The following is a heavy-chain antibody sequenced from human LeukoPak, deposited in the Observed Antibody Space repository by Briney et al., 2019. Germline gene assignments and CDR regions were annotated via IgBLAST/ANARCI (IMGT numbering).Heavy chain of an antibody. CDR2: MNPNSGNT. J-gene: IGHJ5*02. CDR3: ARAKLIAARRVHTGKWFDP. V-gene: IGHV1-8*01. CDR1: GYTFTSYD. Sequence: GASVKVSCKASGYTFTSYDINWVRQATGQGLEWMGWMNPNSGNTGYAQKFQGRVTMTRNTSISTAYMELSSLRSEDTAVYYCARAKLIAARRVHTGKWFDPWGQGTLVTVSS. D-gene: IGHD6-6*01.